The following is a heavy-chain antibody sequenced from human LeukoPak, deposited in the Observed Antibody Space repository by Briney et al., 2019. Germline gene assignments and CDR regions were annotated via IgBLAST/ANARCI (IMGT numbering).Heavy chain of an antibody. V-gene: IGHV3-33*01. CDR3: ARDREAYCGGDCYSSFDY. CDR2: IWYDGSNK. J-gene: IGHJ4*02. D-gene: IGHD2-21*02. CDR1: GFTFSSYG. Sequence: PGGSLRLSCAASGFTFSSYGMHWVRQAPGRGLEWVAVIWYDGSNKYYADSVKGRLTISRDNSKNTLYLQMNSLRAEDTAVYYCARDREAYCGGDCYSSFDYWGQGTLVTVSS.